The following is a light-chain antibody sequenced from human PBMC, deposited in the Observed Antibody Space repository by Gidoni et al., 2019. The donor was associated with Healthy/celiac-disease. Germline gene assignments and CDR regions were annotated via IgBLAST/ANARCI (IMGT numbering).Light chain of an antibody. CDR3: QTWGTEDV. Sequence: LGPTQTPPASAPLGAPVKHTCTLSSGHSSYAIAWHPQQPEQGPRYLMKLKSDGSHSKGDGIPDRFSGSSSGAERYLTISSLQSEDEADYYCQTWGTEDVFGTGTKVTVL. J-gene: IGLJ1*01. V-gene: IGLV4-69*01. CDR1: SGHSSYA. CDR2: LKSDGSH.